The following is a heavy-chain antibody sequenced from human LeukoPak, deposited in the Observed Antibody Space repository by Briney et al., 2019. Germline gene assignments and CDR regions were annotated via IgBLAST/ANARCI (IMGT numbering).Heavy chain of an antibody. Sequence: KPSETLSLTCAVSTDSITSNWWSWVRQPPGKGLERIGEVHKSGSTNYYPSLQSRVTISIDKSKNQIALELTSVTAADTAVYCCAKEIVGAPTPGAYWGQGILVTVSS. D-gene: IGHD1-26*01. CDR3: AKEIVGAPTPGAY. V-gene: IGHV4-4*01. CDR2: VHKSGST. CDR1: TDSITSNW. J-gene: IGHJ4*02.